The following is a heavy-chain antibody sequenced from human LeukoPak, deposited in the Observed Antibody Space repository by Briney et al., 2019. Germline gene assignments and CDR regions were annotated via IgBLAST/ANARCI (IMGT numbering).Heavy chain of an antibody. Sequence: GGSLRLSCFASGFSFSIYWMHWVRQAPGKGLVWVSRITSDGSTTNYADSVEGRFTISRDNAKNTLFLQMNSLRAEDTAVYYCTRGWEQQGVGAFHVWGQGTMVTVSS. CDR2: ITSDGSTT. CDR3: TRGWEQQGVGAFHV. CDR1: GFSFSIYW. D-gene: IGHD1/OR15-1a*01. V-gene: IGHV3-74*01. J-gene: IGHJ3*01.